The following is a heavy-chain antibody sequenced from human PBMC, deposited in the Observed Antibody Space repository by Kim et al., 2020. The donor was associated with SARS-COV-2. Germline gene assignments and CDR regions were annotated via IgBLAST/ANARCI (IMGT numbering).Heavy chain of an antibody. CDR2: INHSGST. Sequence: SETLSLTCAVYGGSFSGYYWSWIRQPPGKGLEWIGEINHSGSTNYNPSLKSRVTISVDTSKNQFSLKLSSVTAADTAVYYCARTSGSRRGDYFDYWGQGTLVTVSS. V-gene: IGHV4-34*01. D-gene: IGHD1-26*01. CDR1: GGSFSGYY. J-gene: IGHJ4*02. CDR3: ARTSGSRRGDYFDY.